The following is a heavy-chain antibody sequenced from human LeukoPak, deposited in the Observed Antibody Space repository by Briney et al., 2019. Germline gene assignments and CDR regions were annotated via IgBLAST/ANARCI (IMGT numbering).Heavy chain of an antibody. Sequence: SETLSLTCTVSGGSFSSYIYPWGWIRQPPGKGLEWIGYIHYSGSTYYNPSLKSRVTISVDTSKNQFSLKLRYVTAADTAVYYCARTYMTSARFDPWGQGTLVTVSS. V-gene: IGHV4-31*03. J-gene: IGHJ5*02. D-gene: IGHD2-21*02. CDR3: ARTYMTSARFDP. CDR2: IHYSGST. CDR1: GGSFSSYIYP.